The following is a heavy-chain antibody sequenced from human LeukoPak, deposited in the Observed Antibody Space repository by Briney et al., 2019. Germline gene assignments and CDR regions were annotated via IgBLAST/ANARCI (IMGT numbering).Heavy chain of an antibody. CDR2: ISYSGST. Sequence: PSETLSLTCTVSGGSINSYYWSWIRQPPGKGLEWIGYISYSGSTNYNPSLKSRVIMSIDTSKNQFSLKLSSVTAADTAVYYCARLIAAADYYYYGMDVWGQGTTVTVSS. J-gene: IGHJ6*02. V-gene: IGHV4-59*01. CDR1: GGSINSYY. CDR3: ARLIAAADYYYYGMDV. D-gene: IGHD6-13*01.